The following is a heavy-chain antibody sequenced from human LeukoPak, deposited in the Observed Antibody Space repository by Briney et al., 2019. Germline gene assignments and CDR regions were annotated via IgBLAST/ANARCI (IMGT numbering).Heavy chain of an antibody. V-gene: IGHV3-33*01. D-gene: IGHD3-22*01. CDR3: AGGSSGYFPVDY. Sequence: GGSLRLSCAASGFTFSSYGMHWVRQAPGKGLEWVAVIWYDGSNKYYADSVKGRFTIPRDNSKNTLYLQMNSLRAEDTAVYYCAGGSSGYFPVDYWGQGTLVTVSS. J-gene: IGHJ4*02. CDR2: IWYDGSNK. CDR1: GFTFSSYG.